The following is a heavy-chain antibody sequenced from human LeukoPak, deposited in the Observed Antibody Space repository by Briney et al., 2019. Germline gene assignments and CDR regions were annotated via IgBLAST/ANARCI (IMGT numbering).Heavy chain of an antibody. Sequence: GRSLRLSCAASGFTFSSYGMHWVRQAPGKGLEWVAVIWYDGSNRYYADSVKGRFTISRDNSKNTLFLQMDSLRVEDTGVYYCARGGLGTLVGGTYWYYYYMDVWGKGTTVTVSS. CDR1: GFTFSSYG. CDR2: IWYDGSNR. D-gene: IGHD3-10*01. V-gene: IGHV3-33*01. CDR3: ARGGLGTLVGGTYWYYYYMDV. J-gene: IGHJ6*03.